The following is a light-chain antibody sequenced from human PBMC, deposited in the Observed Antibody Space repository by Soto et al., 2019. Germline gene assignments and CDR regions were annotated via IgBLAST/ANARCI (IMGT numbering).Light chain of an antibody. J-gene: IGKJ1*01. CDR3: QQYNTYWT. CDR1: QSIGSW. Sequence: DIPMTQSPSTLSASVGDRVTITCRASQSIGSWLAWYQQKPGKAPRLLIYQASNLETGVPSRFSGSGSGTEFTPAISSLQPDDFATYYCQQYNTYWTFGPGTKVEIK. V-gene: IGKV1-5*03. CDR2: QAS.